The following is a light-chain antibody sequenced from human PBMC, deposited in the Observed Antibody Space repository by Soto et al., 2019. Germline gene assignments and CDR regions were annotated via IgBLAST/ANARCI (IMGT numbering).Light chain of an antibody. J-gene: IGLJ1*01. CDR1: SSDVGGYNY. CDR3: SSYAGSDNFV. CDR2: EVT. V-gene: IGLV2-8*01. Sequence: QSVLTQPPSASGSPGQSVTISCTGTSSDVGGYNYVSWYQQHPGQAPKLMIYEVTKRPSGVPDRFSGSKSGNTASLTVSGLQVEDEADYYCSSYAGSDNFVFGTGTKLTVL.